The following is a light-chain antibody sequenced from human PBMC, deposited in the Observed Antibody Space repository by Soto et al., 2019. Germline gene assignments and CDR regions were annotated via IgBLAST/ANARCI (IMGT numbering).Light chain of an antibody. Sequence: QSVLTQPPSVSAAPGQKVTFSCSGSSFNIGNNYVSWYQQLPGSAPKLLIYDNNKRPSGIPDRFSGSKSGTSATLGITGLQTGDEADYYCGTWDSSLSAVVFGGGTKLTVL. CDR3: GTWDSSLSAVV. CDR2: DNN. CDR1: SFNIGNNY. J-gene: IGLJ2*01. V-gene: IGLV1-51*01.